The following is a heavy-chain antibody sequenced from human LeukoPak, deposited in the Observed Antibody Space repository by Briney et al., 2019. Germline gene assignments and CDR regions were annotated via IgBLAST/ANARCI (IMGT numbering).Heavy chain of an antibody. V-gene: IGHV1-46*01. CDR3: ARVVGPSGYSSGCGGY. CDR1: GYTFTNYY. D-gene: IGHD6-19*01. Sequence: ASVKVSCKASGYTFTNYYIHWVRQAPGQGLEWMGIINPSGCSTSYAQKFQGRVTMTRDTSTNTVYMELSSLKSADTAVYYCARVVGPSGYSSGCGGYWGQGTLVTVSS. J-gene: IGHJ4*02. CDR2: INPSGCST.